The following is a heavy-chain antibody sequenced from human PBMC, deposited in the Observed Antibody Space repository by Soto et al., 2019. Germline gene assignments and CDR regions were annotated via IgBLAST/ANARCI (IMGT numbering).Heavy chain of an antibody. D-gene: IGHD5-18*01. CDR1: GFTFSSYS. J-gene: IGHJ4*02. CDR3: ARDPHLLDTVNFDY. CDR2: ISSSSSYI. V-gene: IGHV3-21*01. Sequence: GGSLRLSCAASGFTFSSYSMNWVRQAPGKGLEWVSSISSSSSYIYYADSVKGRFTISRDNAKNSLYLQMNSLRAEDTAVYYCARDPHLLDTVNFDYWGQGTLVTVSS.